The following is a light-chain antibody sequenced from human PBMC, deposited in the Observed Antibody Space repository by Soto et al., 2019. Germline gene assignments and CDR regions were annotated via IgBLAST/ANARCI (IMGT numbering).Light chain of an antibody. CDR1: SSDVGGYSY. J-gene: IGLJ3*02. V-gene: IGLV2-8*01. CDR3: SSYAGTNNRV. Sequence: QSALTQPPSASGSPGQSVTISCTGSSSDVGGYSYVSWYQQHPGKAPKLMIFEVTKRPSGVPDRFSGSKSGNTASLTVSGLLAEDEADYYCSSYAGTNNRVFGGGTKVTVL. CDR2: EVT.